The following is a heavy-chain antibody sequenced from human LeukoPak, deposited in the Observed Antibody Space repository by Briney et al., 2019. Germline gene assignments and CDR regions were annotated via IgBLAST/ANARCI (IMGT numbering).Heavy chain of an antibody. D-gene: IGHD2-15*01. CDR3: ARAGPGYCSGSSCFDY. CDR1: GGSISGYY. CDR2: IYYSGST. V-gene: IGHV4-59*01. Sequence: SETLSLTCTVSGGSISGYYWSWIRQPPGKGLEWIGYIYYSGSTNYNPSLKSRVTISLATSKNQCSLKLSSVTAADTAVYYCARAGPGYCSGSSCFDYWGQGTLVTVSS. J-gene: IGHJ4*02.